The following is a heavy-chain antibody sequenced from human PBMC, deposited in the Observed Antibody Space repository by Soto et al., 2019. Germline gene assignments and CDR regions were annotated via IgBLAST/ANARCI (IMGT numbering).Heavy chain of an antibody. D-gene: IGHD6-19*01. Sequence: EVQLLESGGGLVQPGGSLRLSCAASGFTFSSYAMNWVRQAPGKGLEWVSVISGSGSSTYYADSVKGRFTISRDNSKNTLYLQMNSLRAEDTAVYYCASRSSGWYFVYWGQGTLVTVSS. J-gene: IGHJ4*02. CDR2: ISGSGSST. V-gene: IGHV3-23*01. CDR1: GFTFSSYA. CDR3: ASRSSGWYFVY.